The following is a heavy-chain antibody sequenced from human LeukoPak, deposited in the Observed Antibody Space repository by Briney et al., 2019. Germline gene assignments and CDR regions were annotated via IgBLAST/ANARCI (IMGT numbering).Heavy chain of an antibody. V-gene: IGHV4-4*07. CDR2: IYTSGST. D-gene: IGHD5-18*01. CDR3: ARVPNPRNTYGYNDK. Sequence: SETLSLTCTVSGGSISSYYWSWIRQPAGKGLEWIGRIYTSGSTNYNPSLKSRVTMSVDTSKNQFSLKLSSVTAADTAVYYCARVPNPRNTYGYNDKWGQGTLVTVSS. J-gene: IGHJ4*02. CDR1: GGSISSYY.